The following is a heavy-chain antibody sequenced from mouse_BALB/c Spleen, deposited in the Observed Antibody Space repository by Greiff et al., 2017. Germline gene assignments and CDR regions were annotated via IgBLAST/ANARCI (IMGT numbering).Heavy chain of an antibody. CDR2: ISTYYGDA. CDR1: GYTFTDYA. J-gene: IGHJ3*01. D-gene: IGHD2-3*01. V-gene: IGHV1S137*01. CDR3: AREDGSPWFAY. Sequence: QVQLQQSGAELVRPGVSVKISCKGSGYTFTDYAMHWVKQSHAKSLEWIGVISTYYGDASYNQKFKGKATMTVDKSSSTAYMELARLTSEDSAIYYCAREDGSPWFAYWGQGTLVTVSA.